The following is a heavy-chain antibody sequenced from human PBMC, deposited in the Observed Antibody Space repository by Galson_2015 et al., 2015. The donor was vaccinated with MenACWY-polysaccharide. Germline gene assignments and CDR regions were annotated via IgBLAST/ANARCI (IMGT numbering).Heavy chain of an antibody. CDR3: ARDWYDILTGYSQMPGGFDY. V-gene: IGHV3-48*03. D-gene: IGHD3-9*01. Sequence: SLRLSCAASGFTFSSYEMNWVRQAPGKGLEWVSYISSSGSTIYYADSVKGRFTISRDNAKNSLYLQMNSLRAEDTAVYYCARDWYDILTGYSQMPGGFDYWGQGTLVTVSS. CDR2: ISSSGSTI. J-gene: IGHJ4*02. CDR1: GFTFSSYE.